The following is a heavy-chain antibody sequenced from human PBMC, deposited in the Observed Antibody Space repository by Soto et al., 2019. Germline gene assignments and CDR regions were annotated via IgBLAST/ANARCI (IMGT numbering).Heavy chain of an antibody. V-gene: IGHV2-70*11. CDR3: ARSYYVTGLEYYYYYYMDV. D-gene: IGHD2-21*02. CDR2: IDWDDDK. Sequence: SGPTLVNPTQTLTLTCTFSGFSLSTSGMCVSWIRQPPGKALEWLARIDWDDDKYYSTSLKTRLTISKDTSKNQVVLTMTNMDPVDTATYYCARSYYVTGLEYYYYYYMDVWGKGTTVTVSS. J-gene: IGHJ6*03. CDR1: GFSLSTSGMC.